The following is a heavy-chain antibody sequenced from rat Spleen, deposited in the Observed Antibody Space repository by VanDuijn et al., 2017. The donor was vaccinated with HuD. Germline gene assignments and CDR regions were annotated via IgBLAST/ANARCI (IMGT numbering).Heavy chain of an antibody. J-gene: IGHJ2*01. Sequence: TVKGRFTISRENAKNTLYLQMTSLRSEDTALYYCARRGYYDGYYQYYFDYWGQGVMVTVSS. D-gene: IGHD1-12*03. V-gene: IGHV5-34*01. CDR3: ARRGYYDGYYQYYFDY.